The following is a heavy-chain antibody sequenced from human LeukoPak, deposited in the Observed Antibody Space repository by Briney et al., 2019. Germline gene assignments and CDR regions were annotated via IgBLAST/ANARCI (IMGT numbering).Heavy chain of an antibody. CDR2: INHSGST. V-gene: IGHV4-34*01. J-gene: IGHJ6*03. Sequence: SETLSLTCAVYGGSFSGYYWSWIRQPPGKGLEWIGEINHSGSTNYNPSLKSRVTISVDTSKNQFSLKLSSVTAADTAVYYCARVGSHYDILTGYEIYYYMDVWGKGTTVTISS. D-gene: IGHD3-9*01. CDR1: GGSFSGYY. CDR3: ARVGSHYDILTGYEIYYYMDV.